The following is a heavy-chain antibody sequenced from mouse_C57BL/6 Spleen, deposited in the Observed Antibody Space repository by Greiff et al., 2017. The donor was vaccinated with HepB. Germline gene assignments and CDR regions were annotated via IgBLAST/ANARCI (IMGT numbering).Heavy chain of an antibody. CDR1: GYTFTGYW. D-gene: IGHD2-4*01. CDR3: ASTTYYDYDGAWFAY. V-gene: IGHV1-9*01. J-gene: IGHJ3*01. Sequence: QVQLQQSGAELMKPGASVKLSCKATGYTFTGYWIEWVKQRPGHGLEWIGEILPGSGSTNYNEKFKGKATFTADTSSNTAYMQLSRLTTEDSAIYYCASTTYYDYDGAWFAYWGQGTLVTVSA. CDR2: ILPGSGST.